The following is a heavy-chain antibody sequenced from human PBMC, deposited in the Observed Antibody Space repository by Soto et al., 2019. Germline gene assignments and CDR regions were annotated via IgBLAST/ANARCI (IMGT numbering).Heavy chain of an antibody. Sequence: SETLSLTCTVSGGSISSGGYYWSWIRQHPGKGLEWIGYIYYSGTTYYNPSLKSRVTISVDTSKNQFSLKLSSVTAADTAVYYCSRTKYYYVISGYYLGSFDIWGQGTMVTVSS. CDR2: IYYSGTT. CDR1: GGSISSGGYY. V-gene: IGHV4-31*03. J-gene: IGHJ3*02. CDR3: SRTKYYYVISGYYLGSFDI. D-gene: IGHD3-22*01.